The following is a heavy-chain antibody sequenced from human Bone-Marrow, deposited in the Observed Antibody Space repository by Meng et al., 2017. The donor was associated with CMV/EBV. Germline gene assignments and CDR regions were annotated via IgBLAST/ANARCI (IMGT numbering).Heavy chain of an antibody. CDR3: ARGEGFCNGGACYFDY. D-gene: IGHD2-15*01. V-gene: IGHV4-39*07. Sequence: SETLSLTCTVSGGAISWSSNDYWGWIRPPPGKGLEWIGTIYSSGSTYYSPSLKSRVTISVDTSKDQFSLKVTAVTAADTAVYYCARGEGFCNGGACYFDYWGQGTLVTVSS. CDR1: GGAISWSSNDY. J-gene: IGHJ4*02. CDR2: IYSSGST.